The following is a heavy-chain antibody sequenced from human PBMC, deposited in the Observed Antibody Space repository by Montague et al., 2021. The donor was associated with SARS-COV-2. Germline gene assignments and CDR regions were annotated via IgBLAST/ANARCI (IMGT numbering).Heavy chain of an antibody. CDR2: IYHSGTT. J-gene: IGHJ5*02. D-gene: IGHD3-16*01. CDR1: GGSITSDNW. V-gene: IGHV4-4*02. Sequence: SETLSLTCAVSGGSITSDNWWTWVRQSPGKGLEWIGEIYHSGTTNYNPSLQSRLTISIDKSRNYLSLNLTSVTAADTAIYYCALPLGGARFDPWGQGILVTVSS. CDR3: ALPLGGARFDP.